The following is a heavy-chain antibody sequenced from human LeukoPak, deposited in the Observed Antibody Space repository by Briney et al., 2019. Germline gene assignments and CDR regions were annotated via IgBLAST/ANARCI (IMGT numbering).Heavy chain of an antibody. CDR1: GFTFSDYY. D-gene: IGHD4-17*01. CDR2: ISSSGSTI. J-gene: IGHJ5*02. V-gene: IGHV3-11*04. CDR3: ARHYFSTLTTLLRGVKKQKSRFDP. Sequence: PGGSLRLSCAASGFTFSDYYMSWIRQAPGKGLEWVAYISSSGSTIHYADSVKGRFTISRDNAKNSLYLQMNSLRAEDPAVYYCARHYFSTLTTLLRGVKKQKSRFDPWGQGTLVTVSS.